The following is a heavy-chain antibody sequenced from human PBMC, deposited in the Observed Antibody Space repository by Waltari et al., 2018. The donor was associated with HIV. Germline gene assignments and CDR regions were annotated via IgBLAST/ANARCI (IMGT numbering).Heavy chain of an antibody. Sequence: QLQLQESGPGLVKPSATLSLPCTVSGGSISSSRYFCGWIRQPPGKGLEWIGSIYYSGSTYYNRSLKSRVTISVDTPKNQFSLILSSVTAADTAVYYCARRHVDTALVRWGLDDWGQGTLVTVSS. CDR2: IYYSGST. CDR1: GGSISSSRYF. D-gene: IGHD5-18*01. CDR3: ARRHVDTALVRWGLDD. J-gene: IGHJ4*02. V-gene: IGHV4-39*01.